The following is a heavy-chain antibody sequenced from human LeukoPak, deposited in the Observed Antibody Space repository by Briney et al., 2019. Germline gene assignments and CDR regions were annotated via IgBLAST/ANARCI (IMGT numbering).Heavy chain of an antibody. D-gene: IGHD3-22*01. CDR3: ARDKFKGYYDSSGYPDFDY. CDR2: INPNSGGT. CDR1: GYTFTGYY. V-gene: IGHV1-2*02. J-gene: IGHJ4*02. Sequence: GASVKVSCKASGYTFTGYYMHWVRQAPGQGLEWMGWINPNSGGTNYAQKFQGRVTMTRDTSISTAYMELSRLRSDDTAVYYCARDKFKGYYDSSGYPDFDYWGQGTLVTVSS.